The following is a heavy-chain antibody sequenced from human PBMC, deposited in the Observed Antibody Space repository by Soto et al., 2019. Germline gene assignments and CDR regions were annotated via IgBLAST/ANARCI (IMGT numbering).Heavy chain of an antibody. D-gene: IGHD2-2*02. CDR2: ISYDGSDK. CDR3: AKSPNFYCSSPNCYKYYFDY. Sequence: QDHLVESGGGVVQPGTSLRLSCAASGFTFNTYGMHWVRQAPGKGLEWVAVISYDGSDKFYADSVKGLFTISRDNSKNALYLQMSSLRPEDTAIYYCAKSPNFYCSSPNCYKYYFDYWGQGTLVTVSS. CDR1: GFTFNTYG. J-gene: IGHJ4*02. V-gene: IGHV3-30*18.